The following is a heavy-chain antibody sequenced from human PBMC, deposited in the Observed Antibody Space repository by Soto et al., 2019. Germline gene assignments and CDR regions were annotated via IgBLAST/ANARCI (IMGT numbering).Heavy chain of an antibody. Sequence: QIILKESGPTLVKPTQTLTLTCTFSGFSLSSTRMAVGWIRQPPVKSLEWLALIYWDDDKRSSPFLKSRLTITKDTTKNQVGLTMSNMDPVDTARYYCAHIVVAGLGYYFDYWGQGTLVTVSS. D-gene: IGHD6-19*01. CDR2: IYWDDDK. CDR1: GFSLSSTRMA. CDR3: AHIVVAGLGYYFDY. J-gene: IGHJ4*02. V-gene: IGHV2-5*02.